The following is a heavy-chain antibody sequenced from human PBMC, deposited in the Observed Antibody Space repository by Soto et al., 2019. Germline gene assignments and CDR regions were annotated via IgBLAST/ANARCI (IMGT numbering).Heavy chain of an antibody. J-gene: IGHJ4*02. Sequence: QVQLVESGGGVVQPGRSPRLSCVASGFTFSSYGMHWVRQAPGKGLEWVAVISYDGSNKYYADSVKGRFTISRDNSKNALYVQMNSLRAEDTAVYYCAKAKRSGYSYAFLPDYWGQGTLVTVSS. D-gene: IGHD5-18*01. CDR2: ISYDGSNK. CDR1: GFTFSSYG. V-gene: IGHV3-30*18. CDR3: AKAKRSGYSYAFLPDY.